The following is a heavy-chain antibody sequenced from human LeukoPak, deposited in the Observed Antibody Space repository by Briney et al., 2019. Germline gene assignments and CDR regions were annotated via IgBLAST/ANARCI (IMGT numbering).Heavy chain of an antibody. CDR1: GFTFSSYN. D-gene: IGHD6-19*01. CDR3: ASYGSRPLRYYYMDV. CDR2: ISSSSSYI. V-gene: IGHV3-21*01. J-gene: IGHJ6*03. Sequence: GGSLRLSCAASGFTFSSYNMNWVRQAPGKGLEWVSSISSSSSYIYYADSVKGRFTLSRDNAKNSLYLQMNSLRAEDTAVYYCASYGSRPLRYYYMDVWGKGTTVTVSS.